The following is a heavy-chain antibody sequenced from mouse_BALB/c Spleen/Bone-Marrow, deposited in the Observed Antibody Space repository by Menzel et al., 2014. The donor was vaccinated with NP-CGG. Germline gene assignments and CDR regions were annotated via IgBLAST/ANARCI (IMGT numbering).Heavy chain of an antibody. J-gene: IGHJ2*01. Sequence: SGPELVKPGASVKISCKASGYSFTDNYMNWVKQSLEKSLEWIGRINPYNGDTFYNQKFKGKATLTVDKSSSTAHMELXXXXXXXXSTNYCGRCANWGQGTMLTVSS. CDR1: GYSFTDNY. CDR2: INPYNGDT. CDR3: GRCAN. V-gene: IGHV1-37*01.